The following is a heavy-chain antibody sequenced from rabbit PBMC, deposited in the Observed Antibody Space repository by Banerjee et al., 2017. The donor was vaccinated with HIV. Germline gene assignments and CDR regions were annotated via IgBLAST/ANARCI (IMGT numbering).Heavy chain of an antibody. V-gene: IGHV1S45*01. CDR1: GFSFSNKAV. CDR3: ARGSAAMTMVITGYYLSL. J-gene: IGHJ4*01. Sequence: QEQLVESGGGLVKPEGSLKLSCTASGFSFSNKAVMCWVRQAPEKGLEWIACINAVTGKAVYASWAKGRFTFSKTSSTTVTLQMTSLTAADTATYFCARGSAAMTMVITGYYLSLWGPGTLVTVS. D-gene: IGHD2-1*01. CDR2: INAVTGKA.